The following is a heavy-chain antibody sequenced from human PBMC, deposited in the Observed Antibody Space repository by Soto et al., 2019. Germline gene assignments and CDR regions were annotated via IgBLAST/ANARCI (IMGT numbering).Heavy chain of an antibody. CDR3: ARVSSGGADY. J-gene: IGHJ4*02. CDR2: IIPIFGTA. V-gene: IGHV1-69*13. Sequence: SVKVSCKASGRTFSSYTISWVRQKPGEGLAWMGGIIPIFGTANYAQKFQGRVTITADESTSTAYMELSSLRSEDTAVYYCARVSSGGADYWGQGTLVTVSS. CDR1: GRTFSSYT. D-gene: IGHD3-10*01.